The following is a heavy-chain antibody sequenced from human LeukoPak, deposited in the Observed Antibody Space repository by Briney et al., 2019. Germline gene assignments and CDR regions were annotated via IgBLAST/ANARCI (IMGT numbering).Heavy chain of an antibody. J-gene: IGHJ4*02. CDR2: ISGSGGST. CDR3: AKDLESGLISGYLFDY. V-gene: IGHV3-23*01. CDR1: GFTFSSYA. Sequence: PGGSLRLSCAASGFTFSSYAMSWVRQAPGKGREWVSSISGSGGSTYYADSVKGRFTISRDNSKNTLYLQMNSLRAEDTAVYYCAKDLESGLISGYLFDYWGQGTLVTVSS. D-gene: IGHD3-22*01.